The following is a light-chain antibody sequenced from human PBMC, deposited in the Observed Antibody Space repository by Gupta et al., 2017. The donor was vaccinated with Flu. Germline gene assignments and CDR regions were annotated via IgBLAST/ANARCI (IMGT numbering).Light chain of an antibody. CDR3: CSDAGCVTWV. J-gene: IGLJ1*01. V-gene: IGLV2-11*01. Sequence: QSPPTQHRSVSGSPGQSVTTSSPGNSGDFSAYDRLSWYQQRPGKAPKLLLYDVTKWPSGVPDRFAGSKSGNTASLTISGLQAEDEADYYRCSDAGCVTWVFGTGTEVTVL. CDR2: DVT. CDR1: SGDFSAYDR.